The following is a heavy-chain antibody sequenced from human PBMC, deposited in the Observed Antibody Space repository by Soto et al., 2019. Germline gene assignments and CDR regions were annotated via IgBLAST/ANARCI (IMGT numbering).Heavy chain of an antibody. D-gene: IGHD4-17*01. J-gene: IGHJ4*02. CDR3: ASSTARRFDY. CDR2: IYYSGST. Sequence: SETLSLTCTVSGGSVSSGSYYWSWIRQPPGKGLEWIGYIYYSGSTNYNPSLKSRVTISVDTSKNQFSLKLSSVTAADTAVYYCASSTARRFDYWGQGTLVTVSS. CDR1: GGSVSSGSYY. V-gene: IGHV4-61*01.